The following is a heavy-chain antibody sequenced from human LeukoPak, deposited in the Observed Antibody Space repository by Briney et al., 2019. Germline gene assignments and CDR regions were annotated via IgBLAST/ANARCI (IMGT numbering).Heavy chain of an antibody. CDR3: ARGLRVAVAGTPMVY. CDR2: INPNSGGT. J-gene: IGHJ4*02. D-gene: IGHD6-19*01. V-gene: IGHV1-2*02. CDR1: GYTFTGYY. Sequence: ASVKVSCKASGYTFTGYYMHWVRQAPGQGLEWMGWINPNSGGTNYAQKFQGRVTMTRDTSISTAYMELSRLRSDVTAVYYCARGLRVAVAGTPMVYWGQGTLVTVSS.